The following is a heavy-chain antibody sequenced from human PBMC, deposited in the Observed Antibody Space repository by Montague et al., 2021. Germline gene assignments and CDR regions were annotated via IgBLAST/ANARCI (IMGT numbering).Heavy chain of an antibody. Sequence: SLRLSCAASGFIFNNYVMNWVRQAPGKGLEWVSGINGNSINIDYADSVKGRFTNSRDNAKNSLYLQMNSLRAEDTAFYYCVKDTRDYYPDFWGQGILVTVSS. CDR2: INGNSINI. CDR1: GFIFNNYV. D-gene: IGHD3-3*01. CDR3: VKDTRDYYPDF. V-gene: IGHV3-9*01. J-gene: IGHJ4*02.